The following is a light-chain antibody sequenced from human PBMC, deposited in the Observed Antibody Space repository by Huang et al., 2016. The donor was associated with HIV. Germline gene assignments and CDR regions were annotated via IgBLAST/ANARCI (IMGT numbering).Light chain of an antibody. CDR2: ATS. CDR1: QAISNS. CDR3: QQYNHTPLT. Sequence: DIQMTQSPSSLSASLGDRVTITCRASQAISNSLAWYQQKPGKAPKLLLYATSRLESGCPSRFSGSGSGTDYTLTISSLQPEDFATYYCQQYNHTPLTFGGGTKVEIK. J-gene: IGKJ4*01. V-gene: IGKV1-NL1*01.